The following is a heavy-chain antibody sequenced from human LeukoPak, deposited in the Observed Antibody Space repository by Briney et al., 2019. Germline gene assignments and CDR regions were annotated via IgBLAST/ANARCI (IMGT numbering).Heavy chain of an antibody. CDR1: GGSFSGYY. J-gene: IGHJ5*02. Sequence: PSETLSLTCAVYGGSFSGYYWSWIRQPPGKGLEWIGEINHSGSTNYNASLKSRVTISVDTSKNQFPLRLSSVTAADTAVYYCAPRGDIEHSYGYGKWFDPWGQGTRVTVSS. CDR2: INHSGST. D-gene: IGHD5-18*01. V-gene: IGHV4-34*01. CDR3: APRGDIEHSYGYGKWFDP.